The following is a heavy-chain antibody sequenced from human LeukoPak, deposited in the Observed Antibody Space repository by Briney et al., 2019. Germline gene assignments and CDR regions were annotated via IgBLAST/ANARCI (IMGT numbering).Heavy chain of an antibody. CDR3: ARDYVWGSFPVGGMDV. V-gene: IGHV3-7*01. CDR1: GFTFSSYW. Sequence: PGGSLRLSCAASGFTFSSYWMSWVRQAPGKGLEWVANIKQDGSEKYYADSVKGRFTISRDNSKNTLYLQMNSLRAEDTAVYYCARDYVWGSFPVGGMDVWGQGTTVTVSS. CDR2: IKQDGSEK. J-gene: IGHJ6*02. D-gene: IGHD3-16*01.